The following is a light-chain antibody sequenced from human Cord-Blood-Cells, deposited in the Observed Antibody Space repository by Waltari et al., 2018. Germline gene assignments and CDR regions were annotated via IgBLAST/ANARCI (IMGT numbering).Light chain of an antibody. CDR2: EVS. CDR1: SSDGGGYNY. CDR3: SSYTSSSTWV. V-gene: IGLV2-14*01. J-gene: IGLJ3*02. Sequence: QSALTQPASVPGSPGQSIPISCTGTSSDGGGYNYVSWYQQHPGKAPKLVIYEVSNRPSGVSNRFSGSKSGNTASLTISGLQAEDEADYYCSSYTSSSTWVFGGGTKLTVL.